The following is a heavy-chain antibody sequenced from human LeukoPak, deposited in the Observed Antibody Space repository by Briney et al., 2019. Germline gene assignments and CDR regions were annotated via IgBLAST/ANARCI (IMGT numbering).Heavy chain of an antibody. CDR2: INHSGNT. D-gene: IGHD6-13*01. V-gene: IGHV4-34*01. Sequence: SETLSLTCGVYGGPFSGYYWSWIRQPPEKGLEWIGEINHSGNTNYNPSLKSRVTISADPSKNQFSLKLSSVTAADTAVYYCARVYSDSWPGYYFDNWGQGTLVTVSS. CDR3: ARVYSDSWPGYYFDN. CDR1: GGPFSGYY. J-gene: IGHJ4*02.